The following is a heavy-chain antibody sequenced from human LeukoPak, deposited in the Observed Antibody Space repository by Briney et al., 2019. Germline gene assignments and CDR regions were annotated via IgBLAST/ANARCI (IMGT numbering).Heavy chain of an antibody. J-gene: IGHJ3*02. Sequence: GGSLRLSCAASGFTFSSCAMNWVRQAPGKELEWVSAITGSGGSTYYADSVKGRFTISRDNSKNTLYLQMNSLRAEDTAVYYCAKAQVGAILHAFDIWGQGTMVTVSS. CDR3: AKAQVGAILHAFDI. CDR2: ITGSGGST. D-gene: IGHD1-26*01. V-gene: IGHV3-23*01. CDR1: GFTFSSCA.